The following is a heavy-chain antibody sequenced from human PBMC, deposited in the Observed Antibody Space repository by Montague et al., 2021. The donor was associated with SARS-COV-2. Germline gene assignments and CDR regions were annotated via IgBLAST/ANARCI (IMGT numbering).Heavy chain of an antibody. D-gene: IGHD3-3*01. CDR3: ARTNYDFWRGHQRGGAFDI. Sequence: SETLSLTCTVAGGSISSSDDYWGWIRQPPGKGLEWIGSLFYSVNTYYNPSLKCRVTISVDTSKNQFSLKLSSVTAADTAVYYCARTNYDFWRGHQRGGAFDIWGQGTMVTVSS. J-gene: IGHJ3*02. V-gene: IGHV4-39*01. CDR1: GGSISSSDDY. CDR2: LFYSVNT.